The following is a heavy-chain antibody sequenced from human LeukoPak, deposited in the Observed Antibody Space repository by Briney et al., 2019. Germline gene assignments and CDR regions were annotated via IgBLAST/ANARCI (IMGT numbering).Heavy chain of an antibody. CDR3: ARARGYCGGDTCHIYGMDV. Sequence: ASVRFSCKASEYTFIGYFMHWVRHAPGQGHEWMGWISPNTGGRNYGQKFQCRVTMTRDTSVSTAYMELSGLKSDDTAVYYCARARGYCGGDTCHIYGMDVWGQGTTVTVSS. J-gene: IGHJ6*02. V-gene: IGHV1-2*02. CDR1: EYTFIGYF. CDR2: ISPNTGGR. D-gene: IGHD2-15*01.